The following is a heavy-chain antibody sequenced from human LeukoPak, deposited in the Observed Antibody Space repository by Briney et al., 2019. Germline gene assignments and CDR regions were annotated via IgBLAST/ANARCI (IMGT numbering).Heavy chain of an antibody. CDR1: GYTFTSYD. V-gene: IGHV1-8*01. CDR2: MNPNSGNT. J-gene: IGHJ6*04. Sequence: GASVKVSCKASGYTFTSYDINWVRQATGQGLEWMGWMNPNSGNTGYAQKFQGRVTMTRGTSTSTVYMELSSLRSEDTAVYYCARDAQASYYDILTGVYGMDVWGKGTTVTVSS. D-gene: IGHD3-9*01. CDR3: ARDAQASYYDILTGVYGMDV.